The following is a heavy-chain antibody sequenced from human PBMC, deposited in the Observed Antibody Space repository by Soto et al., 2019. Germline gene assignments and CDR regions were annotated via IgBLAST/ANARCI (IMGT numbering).Heavy chain of an antibody. D-gene: IGHD3-3*01. Sequence: QVQLQQWGAGLLKPSETLSLTCAVYGGSFSGYYWSWIRQPPGKGLEWIGEINHSGSTNYTPSLKSRVTISVDTSKNHFSLKLSSVTAADTAVYYCASGGNFWSGYPQGPWGQGTLVTVSA. CDR1: GGSFSGYY. CDR3: ASGGNFWSGYPQGP. CDR2: INHSGST. V-gene: IGHV4-34*01. J-gene: IGHJ5*02.